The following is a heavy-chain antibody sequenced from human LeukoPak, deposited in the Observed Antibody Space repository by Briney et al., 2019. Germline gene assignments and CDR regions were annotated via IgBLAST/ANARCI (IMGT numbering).Heavy chain of an antibody. CDR3: ARSGFFSLYFDY. CDR2: INSDGSST. Sequence: GGSLRLSCAASGFAFSSYWMHWVRQAPGKGLVWVSRINSDGSSTSYADSVKGRFTVSRDNAKNTLYLQMNSLRAEDTAVYYCARSGFFSLYFDYWGQGTLVTVSS. V-gene: IGHV3-74*01. J-gene: IGHJ4*02. CDR1: GFAFSSYW. D-gene: IGHD5-12*01.